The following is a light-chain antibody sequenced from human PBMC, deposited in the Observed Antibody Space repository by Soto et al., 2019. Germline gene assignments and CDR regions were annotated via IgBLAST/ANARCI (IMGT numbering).Light chain of an antibody. CDR1: QNINIY. CDR3: QQYNSEAT. CDR2: AAS. J-gene: IGKJ1*01. Sequence: IQMTQSPSTLSASVGDRVTITCRASQNINIYLAWYQQKPGKAPRLLIYAASRLESGVPSRFSGSGSGTEFILSISSLQPDDFATYYCQQYNSEATFGQGTKVEIK. V-gene: IGKV1-5*03.